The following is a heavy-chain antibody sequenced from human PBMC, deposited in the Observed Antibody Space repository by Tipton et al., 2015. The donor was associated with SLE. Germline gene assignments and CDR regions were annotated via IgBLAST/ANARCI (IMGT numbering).Heavy chain of an antibody. V-gene: IGHV4-59*04. CDR3: GEWLQAFDI. J-gene: IGHJ3*02. CDR1: GGSISSHY. D-gene: IGHD6-19*01. Sequence: LRLSCTVSGGSISSHYWSWIRQPPGKGLEWIGRIYYSGSTYYNPSLKSRVTISVDTSKNQFSLKLSSVTAADTAVYYCGEWLQAFDIWGQGTMVTVSS. CDR2: IYYSGST.